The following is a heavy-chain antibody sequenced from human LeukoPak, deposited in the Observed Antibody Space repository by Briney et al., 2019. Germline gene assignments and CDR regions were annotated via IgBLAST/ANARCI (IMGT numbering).Heavy chain of an antibody. D-gene: IGHD3-22*01. Sequence: SATLSLTCTVSGGSISTYYWSWIRQPAGKGLEWIGRISTTENTNYNPSLKSRVTISVDKSKNQFSLKLSSVTAADTAVYFCARQSGGSYVYFDYWGQGTLVTVSS. CDR1: GGSISTYY. V-gene: IGHV4-4*07. CDR2: ISTTENT. J-gene: IGHJ4*02. CDR3: ARQSGGSYVYFDY.